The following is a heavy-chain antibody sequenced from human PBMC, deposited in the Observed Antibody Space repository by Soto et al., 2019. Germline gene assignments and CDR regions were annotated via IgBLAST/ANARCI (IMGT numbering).Heavy chain of an antibody. CDR2: ISWNSGSI. Sequence: EVQLVESGGGLVQPGRSLRLSCAASGFTFDDYAMHWVRQAPGKGLEWVSGISWNSGSIGYADSVKGRFTISRDNAKNSLYLQINSLRAEDTALYYCAKEGRNYDYIWWSSGSYFDLWGRGPLVTVSS. V-gene: IGHV3-9*01. CDR3: AKEGRNYDYIWWSSGSYFDL. D-gene: IGHD3-16*01. J-gene: IGHJ2*01. CDR1: GFTFDDYA.